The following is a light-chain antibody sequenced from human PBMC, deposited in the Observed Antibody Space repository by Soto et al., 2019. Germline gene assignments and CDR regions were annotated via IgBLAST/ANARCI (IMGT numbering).Light chain of an antibody. CDR3: SSYTSSSTYV. CDR1: SSDVGGYNY. Sequence: QSALTQPASVSGSPGQSITISCTGISSDVGGYNYVSWYQQHPGKAPKLMIYDVSNRPSGFSNRFSGSKSGNTASLTISGLQAEDEADYYCSSYTSSSTYVFGTGTKLTVL. V-gene: IGLV2-14*01. J-gene: IGLJ1*01. CDR2: DVS.